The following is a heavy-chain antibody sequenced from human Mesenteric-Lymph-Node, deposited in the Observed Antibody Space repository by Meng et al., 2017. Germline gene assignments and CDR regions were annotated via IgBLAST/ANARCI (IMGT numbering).Heavy chain of an antibody. CDR3: ARDRSYSGYRKIFDY. CDR1: GFTFSSYW. Sequence: GESLKISCAASGFTFSSYWMSWVRQAPGKGLEWVANIKQDGSEKYYVDSVKGRFTISRDNAKNSLYLQMNSLRAEDTAVYYCARDRSYSGYRKIFDYWGQGTLVTVSS. V-gene: IGHV3-7*01. J-gene: IGHJ4*02. D-gene: IGHD5-12*01. CDR2: IKQDGSEK.